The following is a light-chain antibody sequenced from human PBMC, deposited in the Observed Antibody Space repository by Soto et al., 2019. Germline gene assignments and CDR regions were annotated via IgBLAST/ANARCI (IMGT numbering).Light chain of an antibody. J-gene: IGKJ3*01. V-gene: IGKV1-33*01. CDR2: DAS. CDR1: QDISNY. CDR3: QQYDNLLPFT. Sequence: DIQMTQSPSSLSASVGDRVTITCQASQDISNYLNWYQQKPGKAPKLLIYDASNLETGVPSRFSGSGSGTDFTFTISRLQPEDIATYYCQQYDNLLPFTFGPGTKVDIK.